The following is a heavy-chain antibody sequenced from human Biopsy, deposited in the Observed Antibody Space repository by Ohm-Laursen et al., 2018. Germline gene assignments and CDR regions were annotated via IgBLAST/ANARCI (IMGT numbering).Heavy chain of an antibody. CDR2: IYDRGSTA. D-gene: IGHD6-19*01. J-gene: IGHJ4*02. CDR3: ARGMRSSGWPYFDS. Sequence: SQTLSLTYTVSGDSVSSGSFYWTWIRQPPGQGLEYIGYIYDRGSTANYNPSLESRVTMSVDMPKNQFSLKLSSVTAADTATYYCARGMRSSGWPYFDSWGQGTLVTVSS. V-gene: IGHV4-61*01. CDR1: GDSVSSGSFY.